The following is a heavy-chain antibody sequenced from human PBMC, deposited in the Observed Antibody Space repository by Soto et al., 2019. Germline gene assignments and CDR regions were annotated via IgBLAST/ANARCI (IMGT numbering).Heavy chain of an antibody. J-gene: IGHJ4*02. CDR1: GFPFRNFA. Sequence: EVHLLESGGDLVQPGGSLKLSCAASGFPFRNFAMAWVRQAPGKVLEWVSIISNSGSSTYHGDSVKGRFTTSRDNSKGTLSLHMRGVRIDDTAVYFCARADLLWDSFDLWGQGTLVTVSS. CDR2: ISNSGSST. D-gene: IGHD2-2*01. V-gene: IGHV3-23*05. CDR3: ARADLLWDSFDL.